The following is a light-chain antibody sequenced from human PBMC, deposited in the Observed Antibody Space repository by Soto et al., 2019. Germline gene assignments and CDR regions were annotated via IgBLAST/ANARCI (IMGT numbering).Light chain of an antibody. Sequence: DIVMTQSPLSLPVNPGEPASISCRSSQSLLHSNGYNYLDWYPQKPGQSPQLLIYLGSNRASGVLDRFSGRGSGTDFTLKISRVEAEDVGFYYCMQALQTPLFPLGPGTKVDIK. CDR1: QSLLHSNGYNY. CDR2: LGS. CDR3: MQALQTPLFP. J-gene: IGKJ3*01. V-gene: IGKV2-28*01.